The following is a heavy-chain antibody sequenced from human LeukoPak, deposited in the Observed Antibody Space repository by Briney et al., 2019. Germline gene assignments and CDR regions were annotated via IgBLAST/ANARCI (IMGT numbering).Heavy chain of an antibody. D-gene: IGHD4-11*01. J-gene: IGHJ3*02. Sequence: GASVKVSCKASGYKFTDYGIAWVRQTPGQGLQWMGWINPYSGNTDYSQNFPGRVTMTTDTATSTAFMELSSLRSEDTAVYYCARDVGCSNYVGAFDIWGQGTMVTVSS. CDR1: GYKFTDYG. CDR2: INPYSGNT. V-gene: IGHV1-18*01. CDR3: ARDVGCSNYVGAFDI.